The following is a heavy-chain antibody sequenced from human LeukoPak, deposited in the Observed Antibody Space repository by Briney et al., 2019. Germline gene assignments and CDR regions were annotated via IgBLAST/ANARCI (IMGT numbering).Heavy chain of an antibody. CDR2: ISTTSSSSYI. V-gene: IGHV3-21*01. CDR3: ARVMAGHSYMDV. CDR1: GFTFSRYA. D-gene: IGHD3-10*01. J-gene: IGHJ6*03. Sequence: GGSLRLSCAASGFTFSRYAMNWVRQAPGKGLEWVSSISTTSSSSYIHYADSMKGRFTISRDNAKSSLYLQMNSLRAEDTAVYYCARVMAGHSYMDVWGKGTTVTVSS.